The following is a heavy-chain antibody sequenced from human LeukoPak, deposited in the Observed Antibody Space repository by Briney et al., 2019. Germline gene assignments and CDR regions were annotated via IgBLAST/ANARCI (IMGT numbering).Heavy chain of an antibody. V-gene: IGHV3-7*01. D-gene: IGHD1-1*01. CDR2: INKDGIEK. Sequence: GGSLKLSCAASGFTFSSSWMSWVRQAPGKGLEWVANINKDGIEKYHVDSVKGRFTISRDNAANSLFLHMNSLRADDTALYFCASAYWDDEVYWGQGALVTVSS. J-gene: IGHJ4*02. CDR1: GFTFSSSW. CDR3: ASAYWDDEVY.